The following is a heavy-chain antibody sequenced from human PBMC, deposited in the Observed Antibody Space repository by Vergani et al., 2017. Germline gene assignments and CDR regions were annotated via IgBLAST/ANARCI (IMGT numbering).Heavy chain of an antibody. Sequence: QVQLVQSGAEVKKPGSSVKVSCKASGGTFSSYVISWVRQVPGQGLEWMGRIIPIFGTANYAQKFQGRVTIAADESTSTAYMELSSLRSEDTAVYYCASMAYRLSDVLETFDWLLPDAFDIWGQGTMVTVSS. CDR3: ASMAYRLSDVLETFDWLLPDAFDI. V-gene: IGHV1-69*13. J-gene: IGHJ3*02. CDR1: GGTFSSYV. CDR2: IIPIFGTA. D-gene: IGHD3-9*01.